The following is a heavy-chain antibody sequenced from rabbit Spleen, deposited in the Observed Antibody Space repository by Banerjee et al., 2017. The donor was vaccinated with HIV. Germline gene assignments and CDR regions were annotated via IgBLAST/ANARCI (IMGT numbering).Heavy chain of an antibody. Sequence: QEQLVESGGGLVKPGASLTLTCTASGVSFTSNYYMCWVRQAPGKGLEWIACIDTVDGDTDYATWPKGRFTISKTSSTTVTLRMTSLTAADRATYFCARDLYSSGRGYYDLWGPGTLVTVS. CDR1: GVSFTSNYY. D-gene: IGHD1-1*01. CDR3: ARDLYSSGRGYYDL. CDR2: IDTVDGDT. J-gene: IGHJ4*01. V-gene: IGHV1S45*01.